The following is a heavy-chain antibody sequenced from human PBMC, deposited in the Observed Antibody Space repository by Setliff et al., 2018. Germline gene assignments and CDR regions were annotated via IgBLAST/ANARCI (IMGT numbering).Heavy chain of an antibody. Sequence: SETLSLTCAVSGGSISSAYYWGWIRQPPGKGLEWIGSIYHSGSTYYNPSLKSRVTISVDTSKNQFSLKLSSVTAADTAVYYCARQPGEQLVDYWGQGTLVTVSS. D-gene: IGHD6-6*01. CDR2: IYHSGST. J-gene: IGHJ4*02. CDR1: GGSISSAYY. V-gene: IGHV4-38-2*01. CDR3: ARQPGEQLVDY.